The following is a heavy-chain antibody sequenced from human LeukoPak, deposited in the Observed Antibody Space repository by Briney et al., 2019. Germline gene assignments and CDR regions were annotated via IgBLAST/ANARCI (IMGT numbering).Heavy chain of an antibody. CDR1: GFTFSKYD. Sequence: GGSLRLACAASGFTFSKYDMSWVRQAPEKGLEWVASISGAGSSTNYADSVKGRFTISRDNSKNTLYPQMNSLRAEDTAVYYCANMVTIGNWGQGTLVTVSS. V-gene: IGHV3-23*01. J-gene: IGHJ4*02. CDR2: ISGAGSST. D-gene: IGHD2-21*02. CDR3: ANMVTIGN.